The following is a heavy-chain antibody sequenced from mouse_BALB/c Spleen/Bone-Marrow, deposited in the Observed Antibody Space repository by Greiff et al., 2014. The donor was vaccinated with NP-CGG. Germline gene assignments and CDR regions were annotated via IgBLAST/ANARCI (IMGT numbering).Heavy chain of an antibody. D-gene: IGHD2-1*01. V-gene: IGHV1-7*01. CDR1: GYTFTIYW. Sequence: QVQLKESGAELAKPGASVKMSCKASGYTFTIYWMHWVKQRPGQGLEWIGYINPSTGYTEYIQKFKDKATLTADKSSSTAYMQLSSLTSEDSAVYYCARGVRRAMDYWGQGTSVTVSS. CDR2: INPSTGYT. CDR3: ARGVRRAMDY. J-gene: IGHJ4*01.